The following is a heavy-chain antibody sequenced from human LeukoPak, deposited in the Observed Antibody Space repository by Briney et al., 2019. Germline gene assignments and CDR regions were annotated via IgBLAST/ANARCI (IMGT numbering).Heavy chain of an antibody. D-gene: IGHD4-17*01. V-gene: IGHV3-53*01. Sequence: GGSLRLSCAASGFTVSSNYMSWVRQAPGKGLEWVSVIYSGGGTYYADSVKGRFTISRDNSKNTQYLQMNSLRAEDTAVYYCVRGDYGDYTLFDYWGQGTLVTVSS. CDR2: IYSGGGT. CDR1: GFTVSSNY. J-gene: IGHJ4*02. CDR3: VRGDYGDYTLFDY.